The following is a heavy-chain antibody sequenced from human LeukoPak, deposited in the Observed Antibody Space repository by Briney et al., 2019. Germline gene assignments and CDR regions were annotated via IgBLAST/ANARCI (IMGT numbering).Heavy chain of an antibody. CDR1: GYTFTGYY. D-gene: IGHD3-10*01. CDR3: ARDIVSSYYDSGKGMDV. Sequence: ASVKVSCKASGYTFTGYYMHWVRQAPGQGLEWMGWINPNSGGTNYAQKFQGWVTMTRDTSISTAYMELSRLRSDDTAVYYCARDIVSSYYDSGKGMDVWGQGTTVTVSS. V-gene: IGHV1-2*04. CDR2: INPNSGGT. J-gene: IGHJ6*02.